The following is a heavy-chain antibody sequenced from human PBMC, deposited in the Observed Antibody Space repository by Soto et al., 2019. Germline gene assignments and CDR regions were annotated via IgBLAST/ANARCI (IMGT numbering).Heavy chain of an antibody. D-gene: IGHD3-10*01. Sequence: GGSLSISCAASGFTFSSYWMSWVRQAPGKGLEWVANIKQDGSEKYYVDSVKGRFTISRDNAKNSLYLQMNSLRAEETAVYYCARDHSMVRRRSWFDPWVQGTLVTVPS. CDR1: GFTFSSYW. V-gene: IGHV3-7*01. CDR2: IKQDGSEK. CDR3: ARDHSMVRRRSWFDP. J-gene: IGHJ5*02.